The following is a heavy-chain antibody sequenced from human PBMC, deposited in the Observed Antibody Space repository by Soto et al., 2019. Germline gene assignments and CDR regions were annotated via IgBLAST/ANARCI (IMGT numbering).Heavy chain of an antibody. Sequence: GGSLILSCAASGFTFDDYAMHWVRQAPGKGLEWVSGISWNSGSIGYADSVKGRFTISRDNAKNSLYLQMNSLRAEDTALYYCAKERTNITIFGVGGGFDPWGQGTLVTVSS. CDR1: GFTFDDYA. V-gene: IGHV3-9*01. J-gene: IGHJ5*02. CDR3: AKERTNITIFGVGGGFDP. D-gene: IGHD3-3*01. CDR2: ISWNSGSI.